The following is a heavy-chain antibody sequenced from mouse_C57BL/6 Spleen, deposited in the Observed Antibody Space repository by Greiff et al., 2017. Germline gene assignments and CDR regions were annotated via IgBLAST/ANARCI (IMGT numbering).Heavy chain of an antibody. J-gene: IGHJ1*03. V-gene: IGHV1-80*01. CDR2: IYPGDGDT. CDR3: ARRLYSHYWYFDV. Sequence: QVQLQQSGAELVQPGASVKISCKASGYAFSSYWMNWVKQRPGKGLEWIGQIYPGDGDTNYNGKFQGKATLTADKSSSTAYMQLSSLTSEDSAVYFCARRLYSHYWYFDVWGTGTTVTVSS. CDR1: GYAFSSYW. D-gene: IGHD2-12*01.